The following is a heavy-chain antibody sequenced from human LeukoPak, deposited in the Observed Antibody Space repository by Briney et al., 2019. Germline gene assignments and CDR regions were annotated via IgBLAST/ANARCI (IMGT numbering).Heavy chain of an antibody. D-gene: IGHD3-10*01. CDR2: IYYSGST. CDR1: GGSISSYY. J-gene: IGHJ3*02. Sequence: NASETLSLTCTVSGGSISSYYWSWIRQPPGKGLEWIGYIYYSGSTNYNPSLKSRVTISVDTSKNQFSLKLSSVTAADTAVYYCARWEVRLNAFEMWGQGTMVTVSS. CDR3: ARWEVRLNAFEM. V-gene: IGHV4-59*01.